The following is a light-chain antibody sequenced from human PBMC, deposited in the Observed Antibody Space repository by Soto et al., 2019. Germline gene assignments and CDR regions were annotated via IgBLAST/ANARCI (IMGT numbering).Light chain of an antibody. Sequence: DIQMTQSPSTLSASVGDRVTLTCRASQSISSWLAWYQQKPGKAPKLLIYNASNLDSGVPSRFSGSGSGTEFTLTISSLQPDDFATYYCQQYNSYPLTFGPGTKVEIK. CDR3: QQYNSYPLT. J-gene: IGKJ3*01. CDR1: QSISSW. CDR2: NAS. V-gene: IGKV1-5*03.